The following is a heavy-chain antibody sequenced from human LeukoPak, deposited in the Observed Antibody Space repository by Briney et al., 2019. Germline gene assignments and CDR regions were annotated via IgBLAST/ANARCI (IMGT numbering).Heavy chain of an antibody. CDR3: ARDLSSSGWSFDY. V-gene: IGHV3-74*01. J-gene: IGHJ4*02. CDR1: GFTFSNYW. Sequence: PGGSLRLSCAASGFTFSNYWMHWVRQAPGKGLVWVSHINSDGRSTNYADSVKGRFTISRDNAKNTLFLQMNSLRAEDAAVYYCARDLSSSGWSFDYWGQGTLVTVSS. D-gene: IGHD6-19*01. CDR2: INSDGRST.